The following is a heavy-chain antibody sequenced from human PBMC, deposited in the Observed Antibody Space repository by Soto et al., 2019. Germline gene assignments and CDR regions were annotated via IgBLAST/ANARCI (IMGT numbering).Heavy chain of an antibody. D-gene: IGHD6-6*01. CDR3: ARAESSSDCFDP. J-gene: IGHJ5*02. V-gene: IGHV3-11*01. CDR2: ISSSGSTI. Sequence: VGSLRLSCAASGFTFSDYYMSWIRQAPGKGLEWVSYISSSGSTIYYADSVKGRFTISRDNAKNSLYLQMNSLRAEDTAVYYCARAESSSDCFDPWGQRTLVTVSS. CDR1: GFTFSDYY.